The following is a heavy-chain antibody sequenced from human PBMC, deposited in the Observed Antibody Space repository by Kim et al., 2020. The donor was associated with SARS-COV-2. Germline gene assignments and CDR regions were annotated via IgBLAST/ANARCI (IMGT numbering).Heavy chain of an antibody. J-gene: IGHJ6*02. CDR1: GYTFTSYG. V-gene: IGHV1-18*04. D-gene: IGHD3-10*01. CDR2: ISAYNGNT. Sequence: ASVKVSCKASGYTFTSYGISWVRQAPGQGLEWMGWISAYNGNTNYAQKLQGRVTMTTDTSTSTAYMELRSLRSDDTAVYYCAREGGDYYGSGSYSWNYYYYGMDVWGQGTTVTVSS. CDR3: AREGGDYYGSGSYSWNYYYYGMDV.